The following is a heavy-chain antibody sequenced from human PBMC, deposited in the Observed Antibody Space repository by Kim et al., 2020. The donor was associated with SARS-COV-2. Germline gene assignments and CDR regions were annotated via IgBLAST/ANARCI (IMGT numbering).Heavy chain of an antibody. D-gene: IGHD1-26*01. Sequence: ASVKVSCKASGYTFTSYDINWVRQATGQGLEWMGWMNPNSGNTGYAQKFQGRVTMTRNTSISTAYMELSSLRSEDTAVYYCATSFSGSYHIQTAWGQGTLVTVSS. CDR1: GYTFTSYD. J-gene: IGHJ4*02. V-gene: IGHV1-8*01. CDR2: MNPNSGNT. CDR3: ATSFSGSYHIQTA.